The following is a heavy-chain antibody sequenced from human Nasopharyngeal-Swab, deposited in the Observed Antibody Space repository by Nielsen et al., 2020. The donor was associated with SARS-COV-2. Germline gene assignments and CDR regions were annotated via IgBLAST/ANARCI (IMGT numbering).Heavy chain of an antibody. CDR3: AKDLSQGITGTVPFDY. D-gene: IGHD1-20*01. V-gene: IGHV3-23*01. J-gene: IGHJ4*02. Sequence: GGSLRLAWAAAGFTFSSYGMHWVRQAPGKGLEWVSAISGSGGSTYYADSVKGWFTISRDNSKNTLYLQMNSLRAEDTAVYYCAKDLSQGITGTVPFDYWGQGTLVTVSS. CDR2: ISGSGGST. CDR1: GFTFSSYG.